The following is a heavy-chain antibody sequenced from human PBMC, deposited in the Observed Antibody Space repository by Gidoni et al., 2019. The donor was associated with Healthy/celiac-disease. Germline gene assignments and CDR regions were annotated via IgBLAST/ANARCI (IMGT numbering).Heavy chain of an antibody. Sequence: EVQLVHSGAEVKKPGESLKIPCKGSGYRFTSYWIGSGRQMTGKGLEWMGILYPGDSDTRYRPSFQGQVTISADKSISTAYQQWSSLKASDTAMYYCARHRPENYDFWSGYYGDGMDVWGQGTTVTVSS. D-gene: IGHD3-3*01. CDR1: GYRFTSYW. V-gene: IGHV5-51*01. CDR2: LYPGDSDT. J-gene: IGHJ6*02. CDR3: ARHRPENYDFWSGYYGDGMDV.